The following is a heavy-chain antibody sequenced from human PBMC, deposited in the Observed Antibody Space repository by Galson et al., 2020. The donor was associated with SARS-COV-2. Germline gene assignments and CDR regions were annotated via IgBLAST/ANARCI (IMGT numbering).Heavy chain of an antibody. CDR2: IHRSGST. Sequence: ASETLSLTCSVSGYSISSGYYWMWIRQSPDKGLEWVANIHRSGSTYYNPSLRSRATISVDTSKNQFSLRLTSMTAADRADYYCARQVVAKTYYFDYWGQGIPVTVSS. CDR3: ARQVVAKTYYFDY. D-gene: IGHD2-15*01. J-gene: IGHJ4*02. V-gene: IGHV4-38-2*02. CDR1: GYSISSGYY.